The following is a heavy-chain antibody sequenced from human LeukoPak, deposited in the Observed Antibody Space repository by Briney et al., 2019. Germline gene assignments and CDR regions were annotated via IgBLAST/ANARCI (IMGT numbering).Heavy chain of an antibody. D-gene: IGHD3-16*01. CDR2: INHSGST. CDR3: ARYDYWALSPNFDY. J-gene: IGHJ4*02. CDR1: GGSFSGYY. V-gene: IGHV4-34*01. Sequence: SETLSLTCAVYGGSFSGYYWSWIRQSPAKGLEWIGEINHSGSTNYNPSLKSRVTISVGTSENQFSLKLSSVTAADTAVYYCARYDYWALSPNFDYWGQGTLVTVSS.